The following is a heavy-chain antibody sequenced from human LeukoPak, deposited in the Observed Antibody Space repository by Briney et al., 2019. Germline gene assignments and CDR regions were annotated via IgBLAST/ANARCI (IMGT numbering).Heavy chain of an antibody. V-gene: IGHV4-34*01. CDR3: ARGSRAFDY. CDR2: INHSGST. Sequence: SEALSLTCAVYGGSFSGYYWWWIRRPPRGGLEWIGEINHSGSTNYNPSLKSRVTTSVDTSKNQFSLKLSSVTAADTAVYYCARGSRAFDYWGQGTLVTVSS. CDR1: GGSFSGYY. J-gene: IGHJ4*02.